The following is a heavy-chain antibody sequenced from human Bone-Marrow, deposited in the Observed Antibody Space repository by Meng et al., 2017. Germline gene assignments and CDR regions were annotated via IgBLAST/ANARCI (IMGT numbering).Heavy chain of an antibody. CDR1: GYNFPDYY. CDR2: INPKSGDT. CDR3: ARDHLLYDGSYRPTNWYFDL. J-gene: IGHJ2*01. D-gene: IGHD5-18*01. V-gene: IGHV1-2*06. Sequence: ASVKVSCKPSGYNFPDYYIHWVRRAPGQGLEWMGRINPKSGDTHYAQKFQARVTMTGDTSISTAYMELSGLRSDDTAMYYCARDHLLYDGSYRPTNWYFDLWGRGTLVTVSS.